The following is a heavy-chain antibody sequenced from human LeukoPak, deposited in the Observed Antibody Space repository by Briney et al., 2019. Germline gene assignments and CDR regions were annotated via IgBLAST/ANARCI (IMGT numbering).Heavy chain of an antibody. CDR1: GGSFSGYY. CDR3: ARGDYWSGKVDY. V-gene: IGHV4-34*01. Sequence: PSETLSLTCAVYGGSFSGYYWSWIRQPPGKGLEWIGEINHSGITNYNPSLKSRVTISIDTSKKQVSLKLSSVTAAGTAVYYCARGDYWSGKVDYWGQGTLVTVSS. J-gene: IGHJ4*02. D-gene: IGHD3-3*01. CDR2: INHSGIT.